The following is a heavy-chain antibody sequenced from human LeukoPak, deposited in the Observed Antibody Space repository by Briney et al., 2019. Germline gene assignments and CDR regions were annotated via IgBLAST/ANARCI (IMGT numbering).Heavy chain of an antibody. J-gene: IGHJ5*02. Sequence: ASVKVSCKASGYTFTGYYMHWVRQAPGQGLEWMGIINPSGGSTSYAQKLQGRVTMTRDMSTSTVYMELSSLRSEDTAVYYCARERISGGDLFDPWGQGTLVTVSS. CDR3: ARERISGGDLFDP. CDR1: GYTFTGYY. V-gene: IGHV1-46*01. D-gene: IGHD2-15*01. CDR2: INPSGGST.